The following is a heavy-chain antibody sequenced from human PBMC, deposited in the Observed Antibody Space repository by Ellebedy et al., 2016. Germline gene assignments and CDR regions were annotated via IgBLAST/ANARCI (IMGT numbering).Heavy chain of an antibody. CDR3: AKWNGDWNAYDV. J-gene: IGHJ3*01. D-gene: IGHD1-1*01. CDR2: VFHTGTA. CDR1: GGSVTSDY. V-gene: IGHV4-59*02. Sequence: SETLSLTCNVFGGSVTSDYWNWIRRPPGKGLEWIGYVFHTGTAHYNPSLQSRVTMSVDTSKSQLSLRLTSVTAADTAVYYCAKWNGDWNAYDVWGQGTMVTVS.